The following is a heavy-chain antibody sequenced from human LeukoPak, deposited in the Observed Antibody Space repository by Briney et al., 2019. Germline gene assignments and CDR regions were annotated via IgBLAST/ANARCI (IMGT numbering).Heavy chain of an antibody. CDR3: ARRNGFFDS. V-gene: IGHV4-39*01. CDR1: GGSISGNCCY. J-gene: IGHJ4*02. D-gene: IGHD2-8*01. CDR2: IYYSADT. Sequence: PSETLSLTCTVSGGSISGNCCYWAWIRQPPGKGLEWIGSIYYSADTYYNPSLKSRVTISVDTSNNQFSLKLTSVTAADTAVYYCARRNGFFDSWGQGTLVTVSS.